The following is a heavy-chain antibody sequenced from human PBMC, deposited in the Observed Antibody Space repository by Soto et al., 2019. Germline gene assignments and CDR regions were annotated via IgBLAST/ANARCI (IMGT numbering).Heavy chain of an antibody. Sequence: GGSLRLSCAASGFTFSSYGMHWVRQAPGKGLEWVAVISYDGSNKYYADSVKGRFTISRDNSKNTLYLQMNSLRAEDTAVYYCAKDGMAGTGDYWGQGTLVTVSS. CDR1: GFTFSSYG. D-gene: IGHD6-19*01. CDR2: ISYDGSNK. CDR3: AKDGMAGTGDY. J-gene: IGHJ4*02. V-gene: IGHV3-30*18.